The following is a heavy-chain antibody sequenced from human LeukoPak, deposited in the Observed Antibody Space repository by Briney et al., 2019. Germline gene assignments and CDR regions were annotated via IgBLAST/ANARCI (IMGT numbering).Heavy chain of an antibody. J-gene: IGHJ4*02. D-gene: IGHD5-12*01. CDR1: GGSFSGYY. CDR3: ARARSHVDIVATISRPFGAYFDY. CDR2: INHSGST. Sequence: SETLSITCAVYGGSFSGYYWSWIRQPPGKGLEWIGEINHSGSTNYNPSLKSRVTISVDTSKNQFSLKLSSVTAADTAVYYCARARSHVDIVATISRPFGAYFDYWGQGTLVTVSS. V-gene: IGHV4-34*01.